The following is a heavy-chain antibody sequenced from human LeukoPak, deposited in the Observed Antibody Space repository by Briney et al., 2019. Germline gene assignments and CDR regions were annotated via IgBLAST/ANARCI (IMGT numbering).Heavy chain of an antibody. CDR3: ARVRGYSYGYSDGGHFDY. D-gene: IGHD5-18*01. CDR2: IYYSGST. V-gene: IGHV4-59*01. Sequence: SETLSLTCTVSGGSISSYYWSWIRQPPGKGLEWIGYIYYSGSTNYNPSLKSRVTISVDTSKNQFSLKLSSVTAADTAVYYCARVRGYSYGYSDGGHFDYWGQGTLVTVSS. J-gene: IGHJ4*02. CDR1: GGSISSYY.